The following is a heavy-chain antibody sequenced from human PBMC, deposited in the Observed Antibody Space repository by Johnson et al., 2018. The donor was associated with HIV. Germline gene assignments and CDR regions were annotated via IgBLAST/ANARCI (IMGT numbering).Heavy chain of an antibody. CDR2: IKQDGSEK. Sequence: VQLVESGGGLVQPGGSLRLSCAASGFTFSSYWMSWVRQAPGKGLEWVANIKQDGSEKYYVDSVKGRFTISRDNAKNSLYLQMNSLRAEETAVYYCARDSGRYQGAVDIWGQGTMVTVSS. V-gene: IGHV3-7*01. CDR3: ARDSGRYQGAVDI. J-gene: IGHJ3*02. CDR1: GFTFSSYW. D-gene: IGHD1-26*01.